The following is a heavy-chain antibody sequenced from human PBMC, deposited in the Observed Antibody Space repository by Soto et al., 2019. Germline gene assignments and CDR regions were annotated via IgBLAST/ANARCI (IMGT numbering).Heavy chain of an antibody. CDR2: ISWNSGSI. Sequence: GGSLRLSCAASGFTFDDYAMHWVRQAPGKGLEWVSGISWNSGSIGYADSVKGRFTISRGNAKNSLYLQMNSLRAEDTALYYCAKHIKQWLTVWYFDLWGRGTLVTVSS. CDR1: GFTFDDYA. V-gene: IGHV3-9*01. D-gene: IGHD6-19*01. J-gene: IGHJ2*01. CDR3: AKHIKQWLTVWYFDL.